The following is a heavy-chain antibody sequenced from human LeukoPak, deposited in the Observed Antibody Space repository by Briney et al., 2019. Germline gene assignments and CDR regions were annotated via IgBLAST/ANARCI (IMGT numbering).Heavy chain of an antibody. CDR1: GFTFSSYS. J-gene: IGHJ3*02. CDR3: ASPTQVAAAGTGAFDI. Sequence: GGSLRLSCAASGFTFSSYSMNWVRQAPGKGLGWVSSISSSSSYIYYADSVKGRFTISRDNAKTSLYLQMNSLRAEDTAVYYCASPTQVAAAGTGAFDIWGQGTVVTVSS. CDR2: ISSSSSYI. V-gene: IGHV3-21*01. D-gene: IGHD6-13*01.